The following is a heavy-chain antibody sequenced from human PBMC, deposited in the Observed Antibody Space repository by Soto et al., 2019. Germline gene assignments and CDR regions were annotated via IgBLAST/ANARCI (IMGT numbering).Heavy chain of an antibody. CDR1: GYTFTSYG. CDR3: ARSVPHVYLEWLNTWFDP. J-gene: IGHJ5*02. Sequence: ASVKVSCKASGYTFTSYGISWVRQAPGQGLEWMGWISAYNGNTNYAQKLQGRVTMTTDTSTSTAYMELRSLRSDDTAVYYCARSVPHVYLEWLNTWFDPWAQGTLAPFSS. CDR2: ISAYNGNT. V-gene: IGHV1-18*01. D-gene: IGHD3-3*01.